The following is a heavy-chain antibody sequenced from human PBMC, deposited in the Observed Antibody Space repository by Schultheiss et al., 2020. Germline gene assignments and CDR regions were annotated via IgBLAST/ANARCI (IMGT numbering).Heavy chain of an antibody. CDR3: ARAKWSGGMDV. J-gene: IGHJ6*02. CDR1: GGSFSGYY. CDR2: INHSGST. V-gene: IGHV4-34*01. D-gene: IGHD3-10*02. Sequence: SETLSLTCAVYGGSFSGYYWSRIRQPPGKGLEWIGEINHSGSTNYNPSLKSRVTISVDTSKNQFSLKLSSVTAADTAVYYCARAKWSGGMDVWGQGTTVTVSS.